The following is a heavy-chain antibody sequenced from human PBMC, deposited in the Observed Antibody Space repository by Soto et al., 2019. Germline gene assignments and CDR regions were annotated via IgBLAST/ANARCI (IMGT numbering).Heavy chain of an antibody. CDR1: GGSISSYY. CDR3: ARGPTYYYDSSSYYSFDY. Sequence: SETLSLTCSVSGGSISSYYWSWIRQPPGKGLEWIGYIYYSGITNYNPSLKSRVTISVDTSKNQFSLKLSSVTAADTAVYYCARGPTYYYDSSSYYSFDYWGQGTLVTVYS. CDR2: IYYSGIT. D-gene: IGHD3-22*01. V-gene: IGHV4-59*01. J-gene: IGHJ4*02.